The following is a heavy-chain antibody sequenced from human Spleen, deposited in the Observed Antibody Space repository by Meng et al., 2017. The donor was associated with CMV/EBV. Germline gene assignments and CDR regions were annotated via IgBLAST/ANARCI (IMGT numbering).Heavy chain of an antibody. Sequence: SETLSLTCAVYGGSFSGYYWSWIRQPPGKGLEWIGEINHSGSTNYNPSLKSRVTISVDTSKNQFSLKLSSVTAADTAVYYCAREDVYSYGFFWAEGPQYYFDYWGQGTLVTVSS. CDR2: INHSGST. CDR1: GGSFSGYY. D-gene: IGHD5-18*01. V-gene: IGHV4-34*01. J-gene: IGHJ4*02. CDR3: AREDVYSYGFFWAEGPQYYFDY.